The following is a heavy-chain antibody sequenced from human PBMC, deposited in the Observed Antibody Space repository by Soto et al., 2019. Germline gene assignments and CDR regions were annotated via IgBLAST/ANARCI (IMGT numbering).Heavy chain of an antibody. CDR2: ISYDGSNK. D-gene: IGHD3-3*01. V-gene: IGHV3-30*18. CDR3: AKDSNVLRFLGAYGMDV. Sequence: SGGSLRLSCAASGFTFSSYGMHWVRQAPGKGLEWVAVISYDGSNKYYADSVKGRFTISRDNSKNTLYLQMNSLRAEDTAVYYCAKDSNVLRFLGAYGMDVWGQGTTVTVSS. J-gene: IGHJ6*02. CDR1: GFTFSSYG.